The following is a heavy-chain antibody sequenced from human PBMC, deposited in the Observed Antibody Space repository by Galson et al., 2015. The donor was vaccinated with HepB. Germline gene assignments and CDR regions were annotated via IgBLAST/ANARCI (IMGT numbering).Heavy chain of an antibody. CDR3: ARAPYYDFWSGYLDY. D-gene: IGHD3-3*01. CDR2: ISYDGSNK. J-gene: IGHJ4*02. V-gene: IGHV3-30-3*01. Sequence: SLRLSCAASGFTFSSYAMHWVRQAPGKGLEWVAVISYDGSNKYYADSVKGRFTISRDNSKNTLYLQMNSLRAEDTAVYYCARAPYYDFWSGYLDYWGQGTLVTVSS. CDR1: GFTFSSYA.